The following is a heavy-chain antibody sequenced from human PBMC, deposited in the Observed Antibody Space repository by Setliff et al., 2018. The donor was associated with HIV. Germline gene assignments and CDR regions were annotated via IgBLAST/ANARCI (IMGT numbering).Heavy chain of an antibody. CDR1: GGSFSGYY. D-gene: IGHD6-13*01. CDR3: ARRYSSSWYFDY. Sequence: SETLSLTCAVYGGSFSGYYWSWIRQSPGKGLEWIGYIHYSGNTNYNPSLKSRVTMSVDTSNNQVSLKLTSASAADTAVYYCARRYSSSWYFDYWGRGTLVTVSS. CDR2: IHYSGNT. V-gene: IGHV4-59*08. J-gene: IGHJ4*02.